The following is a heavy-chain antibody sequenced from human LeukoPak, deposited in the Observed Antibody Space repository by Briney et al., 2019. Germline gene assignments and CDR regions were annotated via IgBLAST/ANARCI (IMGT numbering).Heavy chain of an antibody. J-gene: IGHJ4*02. CDR2: VYNSGST. V-gene: IGHV4-59*01. CDR3: ARSGGTWSYNY. Sequence: SETLSLTCTVSGGSLSNYYWSWLRQPPGKGLEWLGYVYNSGSTHYNPSLKSRVTISADTSKNQFSLTLTSVPAADTAVYYCARSGGTWSYNYWGQGTLVTVSS. D-gene: IGHD1-26*01. CDR1: GGSLSNYY.